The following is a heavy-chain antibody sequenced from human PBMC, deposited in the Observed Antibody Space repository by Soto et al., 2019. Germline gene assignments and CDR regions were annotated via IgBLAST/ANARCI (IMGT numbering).Heavy chain of an antibody. CDR2: ISTYNGNT. CDR1: GYTFTTYG. Sequence: QVQLVQSGAEVKKPGASVKVSCKASGYTFTTYGMSWVRQAPGQGLDWMGWISTYNGNTKYAERPRGRGSMTTDTTTSTAYTERRSLRSDDTAVYYCARGATDYYDNSGNYFLDYWGKGTLVTVSS. J-gene: IGHJ4*02. CDR3: ARGATDYYDNSGNYFLDY. V-gene: IGHV1-18*01. D-gene: IGHD3-22*01.